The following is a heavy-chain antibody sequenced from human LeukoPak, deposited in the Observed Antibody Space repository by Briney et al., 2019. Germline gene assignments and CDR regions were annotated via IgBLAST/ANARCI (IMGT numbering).Heavy chain of an antibody. CDR2: IASGSNTI. J-gene: IGHJ4*02. V-gene: IGHV3-21*01. CDR1: GFTFSSYG. Sequence: GGSLRLSCAASGFTFSSYGMNWVRQAPGKGLEWVSSIASGSNTINYADSVKGRFTVSRDNAKNSLYLQMNSLRAEDTAVYYCARDLDYYDSSGSLDYWGQGTLVTVSS. CDR3: ARDLDYYDSSGSLDY. D-gene: IGHD3-22*01.